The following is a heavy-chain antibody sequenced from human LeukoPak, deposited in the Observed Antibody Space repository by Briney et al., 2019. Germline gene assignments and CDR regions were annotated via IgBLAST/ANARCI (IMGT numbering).Heavy chain of an antibody. Sequence: SETLFLTCTVSGGSISSYYWSWIRQSPGKGLEWIGSIYYSGSTYYNPSLKSRVTISVDTSKNQFSLKLSSVTAADTAVYYCASIRLSVLGSASEYYYYYGMDVWGQGTTVTVSS. V-gene: IGHV4-59*05. CDR3: ASIRLSVLGSASEYYYYYGMDV. CDR1: GGSISSYY. D-gene: IGHD3-10*01. CDR2: IYYSGST. J-gene: IGHJ6*02.